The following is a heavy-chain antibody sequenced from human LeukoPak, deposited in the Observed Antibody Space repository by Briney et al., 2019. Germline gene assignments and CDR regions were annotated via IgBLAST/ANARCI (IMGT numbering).Heavy chain of an antibody. J-gene: IGHJ4*02. CDR2: INPNSGGT. CDR1: GYTFTGYY. V-gene: IGHV1-2*06. Sequence: ASVKVSCKASGYTFTGYYMHWVRQAPGQGLEWMGRINPNSGGTNYAQKFQGRVTMTRDTSISTAYMELSRLRSDDTAVYYRASDIAVAGTHNYWGQGTLVTVSS. CDR3: ASDIAVAGTHNY. D-gene: IGHD6-19*01.